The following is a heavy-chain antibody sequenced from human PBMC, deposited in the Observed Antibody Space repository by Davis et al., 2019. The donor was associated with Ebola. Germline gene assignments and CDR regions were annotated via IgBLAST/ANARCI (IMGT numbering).Heavy chain of an antibody. CDR2: ISAYNGNT. CDR3: ASVPQMLYNHFDY. V-gene: IGHV1-18*01. D-gene: IGHD2-2*02. J-gene: IGHJ4*02. CDR1: GYTFTIYG. Sequence: ASVKVSCKASGYTFTIYGISWVRQAPRQGLEWMGWISAYNGNTNYAQKLQGRVTMTTDTSTSTAYMELRSLRSDDTAVYYCASVPQMLYNHFDYWGQGTLVTVSS.